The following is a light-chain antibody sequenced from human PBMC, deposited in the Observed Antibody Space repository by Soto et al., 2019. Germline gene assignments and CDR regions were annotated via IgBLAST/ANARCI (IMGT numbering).Light chain of an antibody. Sequence: NFMLTQPHSVSESPGKTVTISCTRTSGSIANNYVQWYQQRPGSSPTTVIYESNRRPSGVPDQFSGSIDSSSNSASLTIAGLKTEDEADYFGQSYDGSNSWVFGGGTKLTVL. V-gene: IGLV6-57*01. J-gene: IGLJ3*02. CDR1: SGSIANNY. CDR3: QSYDGSNSWV. CDR2: ESN.